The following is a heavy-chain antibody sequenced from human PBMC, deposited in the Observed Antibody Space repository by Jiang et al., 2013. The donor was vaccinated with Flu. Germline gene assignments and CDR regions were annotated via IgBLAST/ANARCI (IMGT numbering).Heavy chain of an antibody. V-gene: IGHV3-48*02. CDR1: GFTFSTYS. D-gene: IGHD6-13*01. J-gene: IGHJ4*02. Sequence: QLVESGGGLVQPGGSLRLSCAASGFTFSTYSMNWVRQAPGKGLEWVSYISSSSSTIYYTDSVKGRFTISRDNAKNSLYLQMNSLRDEDTAVYYCARDPHYSSTWYYYFESWGQGTLVTVSS. CDR3: ARDPHYSSTWYYYFES. CDR2: ISSSSSTI.